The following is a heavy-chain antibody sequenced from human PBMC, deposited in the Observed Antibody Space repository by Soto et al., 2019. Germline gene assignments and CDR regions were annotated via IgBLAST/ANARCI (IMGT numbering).Heavy chain of an antibody. CDR2: IYASGGA. D-gene: IGHD6-25*01. CDR3: ARAAGGGDFDY. CDR1: GGSIRSYY. Sequence: QVRLQESGPGRLKPSETLSLTCTVSGGSIRSYYWGWIRQPAGTGLEWIGRIYASGGANYNPALKSRVTMSVDLSKTQISLSLSSVTAADTAVYYCARAAGGGDFDYWGQGMRVIVSS. J-gene: IGHJ4*02. V-gene: IGHV4-4*07.